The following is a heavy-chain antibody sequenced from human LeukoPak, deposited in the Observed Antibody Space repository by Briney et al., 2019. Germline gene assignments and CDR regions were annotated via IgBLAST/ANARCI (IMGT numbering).Heavy chain of an antibody. CDR2: IYYGGST. Sequence: KTSETLSLTCTVSGGSISSSSYYWGWIRQPPGKGLEWIGSIYYGGSTYYNPSLKSRVTISVDTSKNQFSLKLSSVTAADTAVYYCARHDYDILTGYGNWFDPWGQGTLVTVSS. J-gene: IGHJ5*02. CDR1: GGSISSSSYY. CDR3: ARHDYDILTGYGNWFDP. D-gene: IGHD3-9*01. V-gene: IGHV4-39*01.